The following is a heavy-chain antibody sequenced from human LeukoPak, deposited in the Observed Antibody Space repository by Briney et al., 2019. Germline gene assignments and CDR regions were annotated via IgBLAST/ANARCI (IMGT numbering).Heavy chain of an antibody. CDR1: GFTFSSYA. CDR2: ISGSGGST. Sequence: GGSLRLSCAASGFTFSSYAMSWVRQAPGKGLQWASAISGSGGSTYYADSVKGRFTISRDNSKNTLYLQMNSLRAEDTAVYYCAKSLTSAPFDYWGQGTLVTVSS. J-gene: IGHJ4*02. D-gene: IGHD6-25*01. CDR3: AKSLTSAPFDY. V-gene: IGHV3-23*01.